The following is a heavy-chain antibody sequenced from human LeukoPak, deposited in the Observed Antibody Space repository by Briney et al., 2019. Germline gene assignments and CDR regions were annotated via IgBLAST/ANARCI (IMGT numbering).Heavy chain of an antibody. CDR1: GGSFSGYY. D-gene: IGHD6-13*01. CDR2: INHSGST. Sequence: SETLSLTCAVYGGSFSGYYWSWICQPPGKGLEWIGEINHSGSTNYNPSLKSRLTISVDTSKNQFSLKLSSVTAADTAVYYCARGPKYSSSWYRRNWFDPWGQGTLVTVSS. V-gene: IGHV4-34*01. CDR3: ARGPKYSSSWYRRNWFDP. J-gene: IGHJ5*02.